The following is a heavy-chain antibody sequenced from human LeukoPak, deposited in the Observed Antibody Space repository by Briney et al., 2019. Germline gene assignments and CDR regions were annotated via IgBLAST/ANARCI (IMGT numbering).Heavy chain of an antibody. J-gene: IGHJ4*02. D-gene: IGHD6-13*01. V-gene: IGHV4-4*07. CDR3: ARGVGWQQLTPIDY. CDR1: GGSISSYY. Sequence: PSETLSLTCTVSGGSISSYYWSWIRQPAGKGLEWIGRIYSSGSTSGSTNYNPSLKSRVTISVDTSKNQFSLKLSSVTAADTAVYYCARGVGWQQLTPIDYWGQGTLVTVSS. CDR2: IYSSGSTSGST.